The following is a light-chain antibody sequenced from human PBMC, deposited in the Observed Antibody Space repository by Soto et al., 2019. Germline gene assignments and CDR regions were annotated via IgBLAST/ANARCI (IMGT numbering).Light chain of an antibody. J-gene: IGKJ5*01. V-gene: IGKV1-39*01. CDR2: AAS. Sequence: DIQMTQSPSSLSASVGDRVTITCRASQSISSYLTWYQQKPGKAPKLLIYAASSLQSGVPSRFSGSGSGKDFTLTISSLQPEDFATYYCQQSYSTLSITFGQGTRLEIK. CDR1: QSISSY. CDR3: QQSYSTLSIT.